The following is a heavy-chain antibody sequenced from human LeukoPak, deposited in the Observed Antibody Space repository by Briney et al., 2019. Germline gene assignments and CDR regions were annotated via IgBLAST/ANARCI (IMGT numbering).Heavy chain of an antibody. CDR1: GFTVSSNY. J-gene: IGHJ4*02. Sequence: SGGSLRLSCAASGFTVSSNYMSWVRQAPGKGLEWVSVIYSGGSTYYADSVKGRFTISRDNSKNTLYLQMNSLRAEDTAVYYCARDRGVLRYFDWLFEFDYWGQGTLVTVSS. CDR2: IYSGGST. D-gene: IGHD3-9*01. CDR3: ARDRGVLRYFDWLFEFDY. V-gene: IGHV3-53*01.